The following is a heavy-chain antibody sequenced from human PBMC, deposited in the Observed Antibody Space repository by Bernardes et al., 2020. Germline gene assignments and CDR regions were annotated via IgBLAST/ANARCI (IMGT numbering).Heavy chain of an antibody. CDR1: GGSFSGYY. CDR2: INHSGST. CDR3: ARGVVPAAYNWFDP. V-gene: IGHV4-34*01. J-gene: IGHJ5*02. Sequence: SETLSLTCAVYGGSFSGYYWSWIRQPPGKGLEWIGEINHSGSTNYNPSLKSRVTISVDTSKNQFSLKLSSVTAADTAVYYCARGVVPAAYNWFDPWGHGTLVTVSS. D-gene: IGHD2-2*01.